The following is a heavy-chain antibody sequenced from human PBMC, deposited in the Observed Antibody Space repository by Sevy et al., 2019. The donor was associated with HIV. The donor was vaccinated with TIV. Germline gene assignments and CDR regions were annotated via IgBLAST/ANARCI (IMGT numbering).Heavy chain of an antibody. J-gene: IGHJ4*02. D-gene: IGHD4-17*01. Sequence: GGSLRLSCAASGFTFSSYGMHWVRQAPGKGLEWVAVIWYDGSNKYYADSVKGRFTISRDNSKNTLYLQMNSLRAEDTAVYYCVREHYGDHADYWGQGTLVTVSS. CDR1: GFTFSSYG. CDR2: IWYDGSNK. CDR3: VREHYGDHADY. V-gene: IGHV3-33*01.